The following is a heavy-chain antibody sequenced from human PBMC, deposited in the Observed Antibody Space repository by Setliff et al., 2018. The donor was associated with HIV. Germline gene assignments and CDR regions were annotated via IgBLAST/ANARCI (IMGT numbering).Heavy chain of an antibody. CDR3: ARSVPDSAYRPTDY. Sequence: GGSLRLSCAASGFTFSSCAMSWVRQAPGKGLEWVSGISGSGDSTFYADSVKGRFTISRDNAKNSLYLQMSSLRVEDTAVYYCARSVPDSAYRPTDYWGQGTQVTVSS. J-gene: IGHJ4*02. CDR2: ISGSGDST. CDR1: GFTFSSCA. D-gene: IGHD3-22*01. V-gene: IGHV3-23*01.